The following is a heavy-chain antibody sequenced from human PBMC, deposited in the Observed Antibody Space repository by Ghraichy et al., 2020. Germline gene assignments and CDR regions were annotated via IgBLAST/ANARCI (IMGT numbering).Heavy chain of an antibody. CDR1: GGSISSYY. CDR2: IYYSGST. D-gene: IGHD6-19*01. V-gene: IGHV4-59*08. Sequence: SETLSLTCTVSGGSISSYYWSWIRQPPGKGLEWIGYIYYSGSTNYNPSLKSRVTISVDTSKNQFSLKLSSVTAADTAVYYCARLDSSGWYAWVWFDPWGQGTLVTVSS. CDR3: ARLDSSGWYAWVWFDP. J-gene: IGHJ5*02.